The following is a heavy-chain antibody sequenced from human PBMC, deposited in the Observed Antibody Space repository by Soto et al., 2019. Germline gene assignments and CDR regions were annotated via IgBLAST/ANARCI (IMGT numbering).Heavy chain of an antibody. D-gene: IGHD2-2*01. CDR2: ISYSGTT. J-gene: IGHJ5*02. V-gene: IGHV4-31*03. CDR3: AKLSCTSSTCYFPGWFDP. Sequence: PSETLSLTCTVSGGSISSDASFWSWIRQLPGKGPEWIAFISYSGTTSYNPSLRSRVTISADTSKSQFSLNLSSVTAADTAVYYCAKLSCTSSTCYFPGWFDPWGQGTLVTVSS. CDR1: GGSISSDASF.